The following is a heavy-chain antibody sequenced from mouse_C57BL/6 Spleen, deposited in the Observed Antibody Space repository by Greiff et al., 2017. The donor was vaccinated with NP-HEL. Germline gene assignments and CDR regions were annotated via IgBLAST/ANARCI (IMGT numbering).Heavy chain of an antibody. Sequence: DVHLVESGGGLVQPGESLKLSCESNEYEFPSHDMSWVRKTPEKRLELVAAINSDGGSTYYPDTMERRFIISRDNTKKTLYLQMSSLRSEDTALYYCARQGPYLLWLKGAFAYWGQGTLVTVSA. D-gene: IGHD2-2*01. V-gene: IGHV5-2*01. CDR2: INSDGGST. CDR3: ARQGPYLLWLKGAFAY. J-gene: IGHJ3*01. CDR1: EYEFPSHD.